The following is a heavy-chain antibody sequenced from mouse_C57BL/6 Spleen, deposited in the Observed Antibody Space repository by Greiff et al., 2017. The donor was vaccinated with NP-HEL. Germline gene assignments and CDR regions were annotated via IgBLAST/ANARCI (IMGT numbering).Heavy chain of an antibody. J-gene: IGHJ2*01. D-gene: IGHD1-1*01. CDR3: ARRTAFYFGSPYYFDY. CDR2: INPSNGGT. Sequence: VQLQQPGTELVKPGASVKLSCKASGYTFTSYWMHWVKQRPGQGLEWIGNINPSNGGTNYNEKFKSKATLTVDKSSSTAYMQLSSLTSEDSAVYYCARRTAFYFGSPYYFDYWGQGTTLTVSS. V-gene: IGHV1-53*01. CDR1: GYTFTSYW.